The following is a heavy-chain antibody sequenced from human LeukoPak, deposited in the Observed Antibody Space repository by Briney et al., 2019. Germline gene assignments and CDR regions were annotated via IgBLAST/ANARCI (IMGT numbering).Heavy chain of an antibody. Sequence: PSQTLSLTCTVSGGFISSGGYYWSWIRQHPGKGLEWIGYIYYSGSTYYNPSLKSRVTISVDTSKNQFSLKLSSVTAADTAVYYCARSMERLWLDYWGQGTLVTVSS. CDR3: ARSMERLWLDY. J-gene: IGHJ4*02. V-gene: IGHV4-31*03. D-gene: IGHD1-1*01. CDR1: GGFISSGGYY. CDR2: IYYSGST.